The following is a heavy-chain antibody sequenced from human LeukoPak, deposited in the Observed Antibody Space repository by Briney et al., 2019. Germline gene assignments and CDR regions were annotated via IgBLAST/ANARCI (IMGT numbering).Heavy chain of an antibody. CDR1: GGTISSYY. J-gene: IGHJ6*03. CDR2: IYYSGNT. Sequence: SETLSLTCTVSGGTISSYYWSWIRQPPGKGLEWIGYIYYSGNTNYNPSLKSRVTISVDVSKNQFSLKLSSVTSADTAVYYCARVDPCGGDCYSDYYYYMHVWGKGTTDTVSS. CDR3: ARVDPCGGDCYSDYYYYMHV. D-gene: IGHD2-21*01. V-gene: IGHV4-59*01.